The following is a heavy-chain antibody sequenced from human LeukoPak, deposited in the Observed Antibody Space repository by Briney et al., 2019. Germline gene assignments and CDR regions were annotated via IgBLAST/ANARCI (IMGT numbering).Heavy chain of an antibody. CDR1: GSTFSGYA. V-gene: IGHV3-23*01. Sequence: PGGSLRLSCAASGSTFSGYAMSWVRQAPGKGLEWVSSISSSGDSTYYADSVKGRFTISRDNSKNTLYLQMNSLRVEDTAVYYCASYCSGTSCYAFDIWGQGTLVTVS. CDR3: ASYCSGTSCYAFDI. CDR2: ISSSGDST. J-gene: IGHJ3*02. D-gene: IGHD2-2*01.